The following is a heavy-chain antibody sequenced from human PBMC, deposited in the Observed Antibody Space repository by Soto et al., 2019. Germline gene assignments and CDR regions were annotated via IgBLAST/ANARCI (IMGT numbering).Heavy chain of an antibody. CDR2: TYYRSKWYN. Sequence: QVQLQQSGPGLVKPSQTLSLTCAISGDSVSSATATWHWIRQSPSRGLEWLGRTYYRSKWYNDYALSVKSRIVIPPDTSKDQLALQLNSWTPEDTAVYFCARDVSGWHWYFDLWGRGTLVTVSS. CDR1: GDSVSSATAT. D-gene: IGHD6-19*01. CDR3: ARDVSGWHWYFDL. J-gene: IGHJ2*01. V-gene: IGHV6-1*01.